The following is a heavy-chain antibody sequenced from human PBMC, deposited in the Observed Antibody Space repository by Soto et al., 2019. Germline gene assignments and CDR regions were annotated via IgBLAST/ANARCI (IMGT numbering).Heavy chain of an antibody. J-gene: IGHJ2*01. Sequence: QVQLQESGPGLVKPSEALSLTCTVSGGSISPYYWSWIRQSPGKGLEWVGFIYYRGSSRYTPSLKSRVTLSVDTSKNQFSLKLTSVTAADTAVYYCARHEGDQELPHSTVGFELWGRGTLVTVSS. CDR1: GGSISPYY. V-gene: IGHV4-59*08. D-gene: IGHD1-26*01. CDR2: IYYRGSS. CDR3: ARHEGDQELPHSTVGFEL.